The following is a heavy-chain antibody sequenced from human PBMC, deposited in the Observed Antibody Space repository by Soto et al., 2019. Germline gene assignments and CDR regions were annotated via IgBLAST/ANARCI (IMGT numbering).Heavy chain of an antibody. CDR2: ISAYNGNT. CDR1: GYTFTSYG. D-gene: IGHD1-1*01. V-gene: IGHV1-18*01. Sequence: QVQLVQSGAEVKKPGASVKVSCKASGYTFTSYGISWVRQAPGQGLEWLGWISAYNGNTNYAQKLQGRVTMTTATSTSTAYMELRSLRSDDTAVYYCARTVRERLEPNNWFDPWGQGTLVTVSS. CDR3: ARTVRERLEPNNWFDP. J-gene: IGHJ5*02.